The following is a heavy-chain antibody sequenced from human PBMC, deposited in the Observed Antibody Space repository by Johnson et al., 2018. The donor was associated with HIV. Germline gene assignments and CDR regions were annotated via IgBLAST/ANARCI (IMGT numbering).Heavy chain of an antibody. Sequence: VQLVESGGGLVQPGGSLRLSCAASGFTFSSYAMSWVRQAPGKGLEWVANIKQDGSEKYSEDSVKGRFSISRDNVKNSLYLQMNSLKTEDTAVYYCSTGDIVVVVGAILLPLHDAFDIWGQGTMVSLPS. CDR1: GFTFSSYA. CDR2: IKQDGSEK. J-gene: IGHJ3*02. D-gene: IGHD2-15*01. V-gene: IGHV3-7*03. CDR3: STGDIVVVVGAILLPLHDAFDI.